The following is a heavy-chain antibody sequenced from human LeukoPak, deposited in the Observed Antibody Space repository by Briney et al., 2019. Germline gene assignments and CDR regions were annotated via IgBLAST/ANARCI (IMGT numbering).Heavy chain of an antibody. D-gene: IGHD3-3*01. J-gene: IGHJ4*02. V-gene: IGHV3-30*02. Sequence: GGSLRLSCAASGFTFSSYGMHWVRQAPGKGQEWVAVIWYDGSNKYYADSVKGRFTISRDNSKNTLYLQMNSLRAEDTAVYYCAKDRSYDFWSGYDWGQGTLVTVSS. CDR1: GFTFSSYG. CDR2: IWYDGSNK. CDR3: AKDRSYDFWSGYD.